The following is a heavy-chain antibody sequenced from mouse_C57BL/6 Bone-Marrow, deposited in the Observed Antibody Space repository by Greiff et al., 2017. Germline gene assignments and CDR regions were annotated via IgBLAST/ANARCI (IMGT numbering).Heavy chain of an antibody. J-gene: IGHJ3*01. CDR2: ISSGGSTI. Sequence: EVKLMESGGGLVKPGGSLKLSCAASGFTFSDYGMHWVRQAPEKGLEWVAYISSGGSTIYYADTVKGRFTISRGNAKNTLCLQMTSLRSEDTAMYYCANPSQRRISWFAYWGQGTLVTVSA. CDR3: ANPSQRRISWFAY. V-gene: IGHV5-17*01. CDR1: GFTFSDYG.